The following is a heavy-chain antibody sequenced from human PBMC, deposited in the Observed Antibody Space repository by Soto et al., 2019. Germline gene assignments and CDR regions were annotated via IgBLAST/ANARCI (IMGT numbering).Heavy chain of an antibody. CDR2: IFPLTDIP. CDR1: GGTFRNYP. J-gene: IGHJ4*02. Sequence: QVQLVQSGTEVKKPGSSVKVSCKASGGTFRNYPINWVRQAPGQGLEWMGSIFPLTDIPDYAQNFQARLTISADKSTITAYMELSSLTSDDTALYFCARGPLGVFNYFESWGQGTLVTVSS. V-gene: IGHV1-69*02. D-gene: IGHD2-8*01. CDR3: ARGPLGVFNYFES.